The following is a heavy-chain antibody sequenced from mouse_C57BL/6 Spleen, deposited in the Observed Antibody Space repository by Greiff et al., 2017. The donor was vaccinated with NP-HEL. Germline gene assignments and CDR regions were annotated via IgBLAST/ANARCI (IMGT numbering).Heavy chain of an antibody. CDR3: ASGGLYGYEAWFAY. D-gene: IGHD2-2*01. CDR1: GFNIKNTY. CDR2: IDPANGNT. Sequence: EVQLVESVAELVRPGASVKLSCTASGFNIKNTYMHWVKQRPEQGLEWIGRIDPANGNTKYAPKFQGKATITADTSSNTAYLQLSSLTSEDTAIYYCASGGLYGYEAWFAYWGQGTLVTVSA. V-gene: IGHV14-3*01. J-gene: IGHJ3*01.